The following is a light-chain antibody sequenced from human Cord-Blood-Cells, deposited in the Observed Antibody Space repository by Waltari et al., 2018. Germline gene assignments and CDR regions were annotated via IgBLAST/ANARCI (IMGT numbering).Light chain of an antibody. CDR1: QGMGNY. Sequence: DIQMNQSPSSLSASVGDRVTITCRASQGMGNYLAWSQQKQGKVPKLLIYVASTLQSGGPSRFSGSGSGTDFTLTISSLQPEDGATYYCQKYNSAPWTFGQGTKVEIK. V-gene: IGKV1-27*01. J-gene: IGKJ1*01. CDR3: QKYNSAPWT. CDR2: VAS.